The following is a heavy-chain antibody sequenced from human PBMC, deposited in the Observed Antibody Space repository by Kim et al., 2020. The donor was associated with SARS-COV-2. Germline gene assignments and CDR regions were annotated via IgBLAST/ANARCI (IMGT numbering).Heavy chain of an antibody. J-gene: IGHJ6*02. Sequence: GGSLRLSCAASGLTFSSYSMNWVRQAPGKGLEWVSSISSSSSYIYYADPVKGRFTISRDNAKNSLYLQMNSLRAEDTAVYYCARDYDFWSGYLYYGMDVWGQGTTVTVSS. V-gene: IGHV3-21*01. D-gene: IGHD3-3*01. CDR3: ARDYDFWSGYLYYGMDV. CDR2: ISSSSSYI. CDR1: GLTFSSYS.